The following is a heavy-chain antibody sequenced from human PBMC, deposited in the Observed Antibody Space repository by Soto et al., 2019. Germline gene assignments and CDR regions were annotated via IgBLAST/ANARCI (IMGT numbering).Heavy chain of an antibody. V-gene: IGHV4-59*01. Sequence: LSLTCTVSGASISNSYWSWIRQPPGKGLEWIGYIFYSGSTNYNPSLKSRLTILLDTSKNQFSLKLRSVTAADTAVYYCARFSAFTNTYTTFYYFDFWGQGTLVTVSS. CDR2: IFYSGST. CDR1: GASISNSY. D-gene: IGHD3-16*01. CDR3: ARFSAFTNTYTTFYYFDF. J-gene: IGHJ4*02.